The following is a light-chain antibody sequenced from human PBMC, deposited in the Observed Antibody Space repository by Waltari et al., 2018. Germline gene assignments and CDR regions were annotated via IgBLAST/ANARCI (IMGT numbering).Light chain of an antibody. V-gene: IGLV2-14*01. CDR1: SSDVGTYNY. CDR2: EVT. J-gene: IGLJ2*01. CDR3: SSYTTTSTVGV. Sequence: QSALTQPASVSGSPGQSITISCTGTSSDVGTYNYVSWYPQRPGKAPKLIIYEVTHRPSGVSDRFAGSKSGYTASLTISELQAEDEADYYCSSYTTTSTVGVFGGGTKLTVL.